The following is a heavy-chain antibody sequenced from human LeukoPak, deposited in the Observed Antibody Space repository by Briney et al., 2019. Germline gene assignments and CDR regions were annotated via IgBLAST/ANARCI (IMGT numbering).Heavy chain of an antibody. V-gene: IGHV2-5*02. J-gene: IGHJ5*02. Sequence: SGPTLVKPTQTLTLTCTFSGFSLSTSGVGVGWIRQPPGKALEWLALIYWDDDKRYSPSLKSRLTITKDTSKNQVVLTMTSMDPVDTATYYCAHRRAGIVSFWFDPWGQGTLVTVSS. CDR1: GFSLSTSGVG. CDR3: AHRRAGIVSFWFDP. CDR2: IYWDDDK. D-gene: IGHD6-13*01.